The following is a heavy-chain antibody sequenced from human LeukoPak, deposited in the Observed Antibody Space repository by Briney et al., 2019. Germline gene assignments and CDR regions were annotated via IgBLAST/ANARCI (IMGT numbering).Heavy chain of an antibody. CDR1: GDSISDFY. V-gene: IGHV4-59*08. CDR3: VLAPNSNWFDF. J-gene: IGHJ4*02. D-gene: IGHD2-8*01. CDR2: IHYSGSS. Sequence: SETLSLTCSVSGDSISDFYWNWIRQSPEKGLEWIGNIHYSGSSVYNPSLRSRVSMSIDRSLKQFFLKLTSVTAADTAVYYCVLAPNSNWFDFWGQGILATVSS.